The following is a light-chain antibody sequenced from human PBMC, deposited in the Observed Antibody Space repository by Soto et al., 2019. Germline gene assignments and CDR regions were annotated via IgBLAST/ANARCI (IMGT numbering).Light chain of an antibody. V-gene: IGLV2-14*03. CDR1: SSDIGAHNF. J-gene: IGLJ1*01. CDR3: NSYTTSNTFV. Sequence: QSVLTQPASVSGSPGQAITVSCSGTSSDIGAHNFVSWYQQHPGKAPKLIIYEVINRPSGVSDRFSGSKSGNTASLTISGLQSEDEADYYCNSYTTSNTFVSGSGTKVTVL. CDR2: EVI.